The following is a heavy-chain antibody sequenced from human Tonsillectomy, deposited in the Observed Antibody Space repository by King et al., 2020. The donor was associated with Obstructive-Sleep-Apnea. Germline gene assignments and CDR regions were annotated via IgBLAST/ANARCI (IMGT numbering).Heavy chain of an antibody. V-gene: IGHV3-23*04. CDR3: ATYSGYSSSWSPKGYFDY. J-gene: IGHJ4*02. CDR2: ISGSGGST. CDR1: GFTFSSYA. Sequence: VQLVESGGGLVQPGGSLRLSCAASGFTFSSYAMSWVRQAPGKGLEWVSAISGSGGSTYYADSVKGRFTISIDNSKNTLYLQMNSLRAEDTAVYYCATYSGYSSSWSPKGYFDYWGQGTLVTVSS. D-gene: IGHD6-13*01.